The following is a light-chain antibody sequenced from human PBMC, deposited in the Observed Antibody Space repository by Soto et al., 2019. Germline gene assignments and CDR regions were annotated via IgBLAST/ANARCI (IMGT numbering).Light chain of an antibody. V-gene: IGLV2-8*01. J-gene: IGLJ2*01. Sequence: QSALTQTPSASGSPGQSVTIACTGTSSDVGGYNYVSWYQQHPGKAPKLMIYEVSKRPSGVPDRFSGSKSGNTASLTVSGLLAEDEADYYCSSYAGSNNVVFGGGTKLTV. CDR2: EVS. CDR1: SSDVGGYNY. CDR3: SSYAGSNNVV.